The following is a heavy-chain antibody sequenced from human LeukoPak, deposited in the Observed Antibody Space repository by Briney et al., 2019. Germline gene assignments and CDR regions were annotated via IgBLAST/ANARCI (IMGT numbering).Heavy chain of an antibody. D-gene: IGHD3-10*01. CDR3: ARGWVHYFDSGTNPTYSLDY. CDR2: IYHSGST. Sequence: PSETLSLTCTVSGGSISSGGYYWSWLRQPPGKGLEWIGYIYHSGSTRYNASLQSRVTISLDKSKTQFSLKLNSVTAADTAVYYCARGWVHYFDSGTNPTYSLDYWGQGTLVTVSS. J-gene: IGHJ4*02. V-gene: IGHV4-30-2*01. CDR1: GGSISSGGYY.